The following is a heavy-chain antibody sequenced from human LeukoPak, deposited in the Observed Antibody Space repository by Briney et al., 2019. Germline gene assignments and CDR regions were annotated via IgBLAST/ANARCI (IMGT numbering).Heavy chain of an antibody. CDR2: INHSGST. D-gene: IGHD3-10*01. J-gene: IGHJ6*02. CDR3: ARAYGSGSYSYYYYGMDV. V-gene: IGHV4-34*01. CDR1: GGSFSGYY. Sequence: PSETLSLTCAVYGGSFSGYYWSWIRQPPGKGLEWIGEINHSGSTNYNPSLKSRVTISIDTSKNQFSLKLSSVTAADTAVYYCARAYGSGSYSYYYYGMDVWGQGTTVTVSS.